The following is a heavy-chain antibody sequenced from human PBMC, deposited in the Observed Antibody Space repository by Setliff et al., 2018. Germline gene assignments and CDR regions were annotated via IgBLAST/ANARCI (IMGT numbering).Heavy chain of an antibody. CDR3: ATSRERWLQSHPFDN. CDR2: ISSDATSK. Sequence: SLRLSCAASGFTSTRYTVHWVRQIEGKGPDWMAAISSDATSKFYAESVQGRFVISRDRSKNTVSLQMAGLTPEDTALYFCATSRERWLQSHPFDNWGLGTLVTVSS. CDR1: GFTSTRYT. D-gene: IGHD1-26*01. V-gene: IGHV3-30*09. J-gene: IGHJ4*02.